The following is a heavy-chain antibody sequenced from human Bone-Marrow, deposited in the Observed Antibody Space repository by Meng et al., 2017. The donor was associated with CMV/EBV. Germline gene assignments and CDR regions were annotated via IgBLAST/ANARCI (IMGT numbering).Heavy chain of an antibody. CDR3: ARGKRNLTYNWFDP. Sequence: YIFPSSELLWVRPATGQGLEWMGWMNPHSGAAASAQRFQGRVTMTLDTSLRTAYMALSSLRSEDTALSYCARGKRNLTYNWFDPWGQGTLVTVSS. CDR2: MNPHSGAA. CDR1: YIFPSSE. D-gene: IGHD1-14*01. V-gene: IGHV1-8*01. J-gene: IGHJ5*02.